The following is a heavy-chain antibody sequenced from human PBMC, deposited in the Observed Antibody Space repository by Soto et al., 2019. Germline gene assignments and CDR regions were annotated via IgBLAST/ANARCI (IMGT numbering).Heavy chain of an antibody. Sequence: PGGSLRLSCAASGFTFSSYAMSWVRQAPGKGLEWVSAISGSGGSTYYADSVKGRFTISRDNSKNTLYLQMNSLRAEDTAVYYCAKTPDIVVVPVLNWFASWGQGTLVTVSS. D-gene: IGHD2-2*01. V-gene: IGHV3-23*01. CDR2: ISGSGGST. CDR1: GFTFSSYA. CDR3: AKTPDIVVVPVLNWFAS. J-gene: IGHJ5*01.